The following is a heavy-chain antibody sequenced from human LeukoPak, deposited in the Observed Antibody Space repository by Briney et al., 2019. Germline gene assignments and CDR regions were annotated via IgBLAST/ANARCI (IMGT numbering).Heavy chain of an antibody. CDR3: ASYHYYDSSGLDVYFDY. J-gene: IGHJ4*02. CDR2: ISGSGGST. CDR1: GFTFSSYA. V-gene: IGHV3-23*01. Sequence: PGGSLRLSCAASGFTFSSYAMSWVRQAPGKGLEWGSAISGSGGSTYYADSVKGRFTISRDNSKNTLYLQMNSLRAEDTAVYYCASYHYYDSSGLDVYFDYWGQGTLVTVSS. D-gene: IGHD3-22*01.